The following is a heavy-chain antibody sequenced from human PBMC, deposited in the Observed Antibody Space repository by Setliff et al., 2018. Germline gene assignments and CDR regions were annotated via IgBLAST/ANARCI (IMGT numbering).Heavy chain of an antibody. D-gene: IGHD2-2*01. CDR3: ARALGYCSRTSCYADAFDI. J-gene: IGHJ3*02. Sequence: PSETLSLTCTVSGGSISSSSYYWGWIRQPPGKGLEWIGSMYHSGSTYYNPSLKSRVTISVDTSKNQFSLKLNYVTAADTAVYYCARALGYCSRTSCYADAFDIWGQGTMVTVSS. V-gene: IGHV4-39*07. CDR2: MYHSGST. CDR1: GGSISSSSYY.